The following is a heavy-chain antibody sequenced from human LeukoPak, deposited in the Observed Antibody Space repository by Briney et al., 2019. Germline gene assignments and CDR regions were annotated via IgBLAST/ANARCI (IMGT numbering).Heavy chain of an antibody. V-gene: IGHV3-23*01. CDR3: ANHHGYNKVPYDY. D-gene: IGHD5-24*01. CDR1: GFTFSSYG. J-gene: IGHJ4*02. CDR2: ISGSGGST. Sequence: GGSLRLSCAASGFTFSSYGMSWVRQAPGKGLEWVSAISGSGGSTYYADSVKGRFTISRDNSKNTLYLQMNSLRAEDTAVYYCANHHGYNKVPYDYWGQGTLVTVSS.